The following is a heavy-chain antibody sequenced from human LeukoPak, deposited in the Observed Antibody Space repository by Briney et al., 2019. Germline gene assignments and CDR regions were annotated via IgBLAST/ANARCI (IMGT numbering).Heavy chain of an antibody. V-gene: IGHV3-21*04. CDR2: ISSSSSYI. Sequence: GGSLRLSCAASGFTFSSYSMNWVRQAPGKGLEWVSSISSSSSYIYYADSVKGRFTISRDNSKNTLYLQMNSLRAEDTAVYYCAKEKQRNFDYWGQGTLVTVSS. CDR3: AKEKQRNFDY. CDR1: GFTFSSYS. J-gene: IGHJ4*02.